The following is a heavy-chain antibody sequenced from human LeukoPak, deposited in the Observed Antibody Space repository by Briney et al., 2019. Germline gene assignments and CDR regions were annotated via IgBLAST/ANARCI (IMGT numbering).Heavy chain of an antibody. CDR3: ATYKPGGWFDP. Sequence: SETLSLTCTVSGGSISSYYWTWIRQPAGKGLEWIGRIYISGSTNYNPSLKSRVTISVDKSKNQFSLKLSSVTAADTAVYYCATYKPGGWFDPWGQGTLVTVSS. J-gene: IGHJ5*02. D-gene: IGHD3-16*01. CDR1: GGSISSYY. V-gene: IGHV4-4*07. CDR2: IYISGST.